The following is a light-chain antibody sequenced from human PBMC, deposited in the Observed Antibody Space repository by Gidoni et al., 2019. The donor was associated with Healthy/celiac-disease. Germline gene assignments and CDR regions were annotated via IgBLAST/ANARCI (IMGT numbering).Light chain of an antibody. CDR1: QSVSSN. J-gene: IGKJ1*01. Sequence: EIVITQFPATLFVSPGERATLSCRASQSVSSNLAWYQQKPGQAPRLLIYGASTRATGIPARFSGSGSGTEFTLTISSLQSEDFAVYYCQQYNNWPRTFGQGTKVEIK. V-gene: IGKV3-15*01. CDR2: GAS. CDR3: QQYNNWPRT.